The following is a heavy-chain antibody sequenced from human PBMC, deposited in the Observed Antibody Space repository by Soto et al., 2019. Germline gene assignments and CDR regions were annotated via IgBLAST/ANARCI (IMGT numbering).Heavy chain of an antibody. CDR1: GFTFSSYS. V-gene: IGHV3-21*01. Sequence: GGSLRLSCAAPGFTFSSYSMNWVRQAPGKGLEWVSSISSSSSYIYYADSVKGRFTISRDNAKNSLYLQMNSLRAEDTAVYYCARDRSIAVAGTDYSDYWGQGTLVTVSS. CDR3: ARDRSIAVAGTDYSDY. CDR2: ISSSSSYI. D-gene: IGHD6-19*01. J-gene: IGHJ4*02.